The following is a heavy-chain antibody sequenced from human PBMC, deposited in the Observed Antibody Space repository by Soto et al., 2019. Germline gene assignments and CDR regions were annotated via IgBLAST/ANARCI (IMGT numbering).Heavy chain of an antibody. CDR3: ASPYYYDSSGYYDY. CDR2: IYYSGST. Sequence: SETVSLTCTVSGGSISSSSYYWGWIRQPPGKGLEWIGSIYYSGSTYYNPSLKSRVTISVDTSKNQFSLKLSSVTAADTAVYYCASPYYYDSSGYYDYWGQGTLVTVSS. J-gene: IGHJ4*02. V-gene: IGHV4-39*01. D-gene: IGHD3-22*01. CDR1: GGSISSSSYY.